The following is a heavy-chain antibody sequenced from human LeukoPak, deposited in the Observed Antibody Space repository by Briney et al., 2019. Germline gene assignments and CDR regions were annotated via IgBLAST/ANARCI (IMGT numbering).Heavy chain of an antibody. Sequence: GASVKVSCKASGYTFTSYYLYWVRQAPGQGLEWMGRINVILDTANYAQKFQGRVTITADISTSTSYMELSSLRSEDTAVYYCARDQGIGDASDIWGQGAMVTVSS. CDR1: GYTFTSYY. CDR3: ARDQGIGDASDI. V-gene: IGHV1-69*08. CDR2: INVILDTA. J-gene: IGHJ3*02.